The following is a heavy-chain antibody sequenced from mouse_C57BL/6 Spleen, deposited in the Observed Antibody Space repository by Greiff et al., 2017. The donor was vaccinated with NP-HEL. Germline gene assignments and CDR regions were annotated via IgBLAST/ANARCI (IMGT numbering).Heavy chain of an antibody. J-gene: IGHJ3*01. CDR1: GYAFSSSW. CDR3: ERSVIERFAY. CDR2: IYPGDGDT. D-gene: IGHD2-2*01. Sequence: VKLVESGPELVKPGASVKISCKASGYAFSSSWMNWVKQRPGKGLEWIGRIYPGDGDTNYNGKFKGKATLTADKSSSTAYMQLSSLTSEDSAVYFCERSVIERFAYWGQGTLVTVSA. V-gene: IGHV1-82*01.